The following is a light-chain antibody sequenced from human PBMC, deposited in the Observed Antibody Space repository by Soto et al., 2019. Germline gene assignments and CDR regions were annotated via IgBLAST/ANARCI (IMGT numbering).Light chain of an antibody. V-gene: IGKV1-5*03. J-gene: IGKJ1*01. CDR2: KAS. CDR1: QTISSW. CDR3: QQYGSSPTT. Sequence: DIQMTQSPSTLSGSVGDRVTITCRASQTISSWSAWYQQKPGKAPKLLIYKASTLKSGVPSRFSGSGSGTDFTLTISRLEPEDSAVYHCQQYGSSPTTFGQGTKVDIK.